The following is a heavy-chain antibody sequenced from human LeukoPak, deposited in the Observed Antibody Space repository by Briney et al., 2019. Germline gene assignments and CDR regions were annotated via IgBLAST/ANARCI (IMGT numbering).Heavy chain of an antibody. J-gene: IGHJ3*02. CDR1: GFTLSSYA. Sequence: PGGSLRLSCAASGFTLSSYAMSWVRQAPGKGLEWVSAISGSGGSTYYADSVKGRFTISRDNSKNTLYLQMNSLRAEDTAVYYCARDREDIVVVVAATSAFDIWGQGTMVTVSS. CDR3: ARDREDIVVVVAATSAFDI. V-gene: IGHV3-23*01. CDR2: ISGSGGST. D-gene: IGHD2-15*01.